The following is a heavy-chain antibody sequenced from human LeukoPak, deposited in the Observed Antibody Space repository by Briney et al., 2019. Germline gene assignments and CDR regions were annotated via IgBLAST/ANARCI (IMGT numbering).Heavy chain of an antibody. J-gene: IGHJ4*02. CDR3: AMPRYCSGGSCYHSDTFDY. D-gene: IGHD2-15*01. V-gene: IGHV4-39*01. CDR1: GGSISSSSYY. Sequence: SETLSLTCTVSGGSISSSSYYWGWIRQPPGKGLEWIGSIYYSGSTYYNPSLKSRVTISVDTSKNQFSLKLSSVTAAGTAVYYCAMPRYCSGGSCYHSDTFDYWGQGTLVTVSS. CDR2: IYYSGST.